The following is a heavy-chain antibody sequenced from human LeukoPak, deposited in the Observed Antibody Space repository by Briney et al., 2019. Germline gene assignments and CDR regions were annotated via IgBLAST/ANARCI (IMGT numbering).Heavy chain of an antibody. Sequence: ASVKVSCKASGYTFTSYGISWVRQAPGQGLEWMGWISAYNGNTNYAQKLQGRVSMTTDTSTSTAYMELRRLRSEETAVYYCSGGPYCSSWFDTWGQGNLVTVSS. CDR3: SGGPYCSSWFDT. CDR2: ISAYNGNT. D-gene: IGHD6-13*01. J-gene: IGHJ5*02. V-gene: IGHV1-18*01. CDR1: GYTFTSYG.